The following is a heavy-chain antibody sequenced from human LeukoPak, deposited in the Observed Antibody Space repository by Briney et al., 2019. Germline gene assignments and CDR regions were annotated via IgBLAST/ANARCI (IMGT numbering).Heavy chain of an antibody. CDR3: ARYSGSYSGFYY. CDR1: GXSISSYY. D-gene: IGHD1-26*01. CDR2: IYYSGST. Sequence: PSETLSLTCTVSGXSISSYYWSWIRQPPGKGLEWIGYIYYSGSTNYNPSLKSRVTISVDTSKNQFSLKLSSVTAADTAVYYCARYSGSYSGFYYCGPGRLV. J-gene: IGHJ4*01. V-gene: IGHV4-59*01.